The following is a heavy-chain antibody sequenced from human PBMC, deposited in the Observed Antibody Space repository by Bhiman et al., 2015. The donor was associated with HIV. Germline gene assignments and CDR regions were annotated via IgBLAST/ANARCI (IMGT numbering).Heavy chain of an antibody. CDR3: AKGLAYFDSSGYYSFDY. CDR1: GFTFSSYG. D-gene: IGHD3-22*01. J-gene: IGHJ4*02. Sequence: VRLVESGGRVVQPGGSLRLSCVASGFTFSSYGIHWVRQAPGKGLQWVSAISGSGGSTYYADSVKGRFTISRDNSKNTLYLQMNSLRAEDTAIYYCAKGLAYFDSSGYYSFDYWGQGTLVTVSS. CDR2: ISGSGGST. V-gene: IGHV3-23*04.